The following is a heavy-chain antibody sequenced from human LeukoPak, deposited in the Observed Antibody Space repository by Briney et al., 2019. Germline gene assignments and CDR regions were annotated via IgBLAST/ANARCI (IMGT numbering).Heavy chain of an antibody. V-gene: IGHV1-2*02. CDR3: ARDLCSGGSCYASFDY. Sequence: GASVKVSCKASGYTFTGYYMHWVRQAPGQGLEWMGWINPNSGGTNYAQKFQGRVTMTRDTSISTAYMELSRLRSDDTAAYYCARDLCSGGSCYASFDYWGQGTLVTVSS. D-gene: IGHD2-15*01. CDR2: INPNSGGT. CDR1: GYTFTGYY. J-gene: IGHJ4*02.